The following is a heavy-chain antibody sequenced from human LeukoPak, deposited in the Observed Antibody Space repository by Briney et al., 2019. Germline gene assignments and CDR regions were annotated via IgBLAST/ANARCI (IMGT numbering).Heavy chain of an antibody. CDR2: IYHSGST. V-gene: IGHV4-38-2*02. CDR3: ARQVAAAGRRAVWIDY. Sequence: KASETLSLTCTVSGYSISSGYYWGWIRQPPGKGLEWIGSIYHSGSTYYNPSLKSRVTLSVDTSKTQFSLKLSSVPAADTAVYYCARQVAAAGRRAVWIDYWGQGTLVTVSS. J-gene: IGHJ4*02. CDR1: GYSISSGYY. D-gene: IGHD6-13*01.